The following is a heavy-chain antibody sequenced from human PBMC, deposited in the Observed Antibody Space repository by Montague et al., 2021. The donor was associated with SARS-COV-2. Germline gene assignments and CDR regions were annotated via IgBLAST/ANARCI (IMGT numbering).Heavy chain of an antibody. CDR2: TNQDGSDK. CDR3: ARFDCRSISCPFDY. J-gene: IGHJ4*02. D-gene: IGHD2-2*01. V-gene: IGHV3-7*01. Sequence: SLRLSCAASGFTFSSYCMSWIRHAPGKGLERAVNTNQDGSDKYYGHSVKGRFTIARDNARNSMHLQLNRLRAEDTAVYYCARFDCRSISCPFDYWGQGTLVTVSS. CDR1: GFTFSSYC.